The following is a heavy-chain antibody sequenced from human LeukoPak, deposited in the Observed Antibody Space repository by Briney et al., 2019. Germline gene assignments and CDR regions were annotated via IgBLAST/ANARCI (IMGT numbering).Heavy chain of an antibody. J-gene: IGHJ4*02. V-gene: IGHV3-7*01. CDR2: IKQDGREK. CDR1: GFTFSGYW. CDR3: ARLSTRPPGTYFDY. D-gene: IGHD2/OR15-2a*01. Sequence: GGSLRLSCAVSGFTFSGYWMSGVRQARGKGVEWVANIKQDGREKYYVDSVKRRFTISRNNAKNSLYLQMNSLRAEDTAVYYCARLSTRPPGTYFDYWGQGTLVTVSS.